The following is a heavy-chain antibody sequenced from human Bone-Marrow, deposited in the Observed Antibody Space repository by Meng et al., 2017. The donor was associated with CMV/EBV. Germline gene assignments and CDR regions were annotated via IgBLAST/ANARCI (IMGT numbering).Heavy chain of an antibody. J-gene: IGHJ4*01. D-gene: IGHD6-13*01. CDR2: IIPILGMA. Sequence: SVKVSCKASGGTFSNYTISWVRQAPGQGLEWMGWIIPILGMANCAQKFQGRVTITADKSTSTASMELSSLRSDDTTVYYCARDEPGYSSSFYHWGHGTRVTVSS. CDR1: GGTFSNYT. V-gene: IGHV1-69*10. CDR3: ARDEPGYSSSFYH.